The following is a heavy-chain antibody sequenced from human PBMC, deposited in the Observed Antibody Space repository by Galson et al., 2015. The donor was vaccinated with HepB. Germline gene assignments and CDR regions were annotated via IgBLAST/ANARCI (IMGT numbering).Heavy chain of an antibody. D-gene: IGHD1-26*01. CDR1: GYTFPSYY. J-gene: IGHJ3*02. CDR3: ASSGSYHDAFDI. Sequence: QSGAEVKKPGESLKVSCKASGYTFPSYYMNWVRQASGQGLEWMGIINPSGGSTSYTQKLQGRVNMTRDTSTSTVYMELSSLRSEDTAVYYCASSGSYHDAFDIWGQGTMVTVSS. V-gene: IGHV1-46*04. CDR2: INPSGGST.